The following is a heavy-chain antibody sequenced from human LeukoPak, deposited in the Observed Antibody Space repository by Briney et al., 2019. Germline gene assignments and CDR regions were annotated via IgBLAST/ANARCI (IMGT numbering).Heavy chain of an antibody. V-gene: IGHV1-18*01. J-gene: IGHJ6*02. D-gene: IGHD3-10*01. Sequence: GASVKVSCKASGYTFTSYGISWVRQAPGQGLEWMGWISAYNGNTNYAQKLQGRVTMTTDTSTSTAYMELRSLRSDDTAVYYCARDRHYYGSANYGMDVWGQGTTVTVSS. CDR1: GYTFTSYG. CDR2: ISAYNGNT. CDR3: ARDRHYYGSANYGMDV.